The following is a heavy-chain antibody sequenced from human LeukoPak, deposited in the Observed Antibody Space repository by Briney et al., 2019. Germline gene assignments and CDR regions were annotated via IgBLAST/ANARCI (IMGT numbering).Heavy chain of an antibody. CDR3: ARDLAGGTPAYYFDY. J-gene: IGHJ4*02. D-gene: IGHD4-23*01. V-gene: IGHV1-2*02. Sequence: ASVKVSCKASGYTFTGYYMHWVRQAPGQGLEWMGWINPNSGGTNYAQKFQGRVTMTRDTSISTAYMELSRLRSDDTAVYYCARDLAGGTPAYYFDYWGQGTLVTVSS. CDR2: INPNSGGT. CDR1: GYTFTGYY.